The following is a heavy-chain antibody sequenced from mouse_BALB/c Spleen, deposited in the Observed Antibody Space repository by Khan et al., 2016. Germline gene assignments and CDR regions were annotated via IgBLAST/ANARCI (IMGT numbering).Heavy chain of an antibody. CDR1: EFDFSRFG. CDR2: INPDSSTT. Sequence: EVQLLESGGGLVQPGGSLKLSCAASEFDFSRFGMSWVRQATGKGLEWIGEINPDSSTTYYKPSLKDKFILTRDKATNTLYLQISNVTSEDTALSSCARLHDDGYSGYWGQGTALTVSA. CDR3: ARLHDDGYSGY. J-gene: IGHJ2*01. D-gene: IGHD2-12*01. V-gene: IGHV4-1*02.